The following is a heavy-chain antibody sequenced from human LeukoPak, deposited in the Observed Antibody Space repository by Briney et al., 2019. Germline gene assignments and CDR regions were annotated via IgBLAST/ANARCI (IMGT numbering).Heavy chain of an antibody. V-gene: IGHV1-2*02. J-gene: IGHJ3*02. D-gene: IGHD4-23*01. CDR1: GYTFTGYY. Sequence: ASVKVSCKASGYTFTGYYMHWVRQAPGQGLEWMGWINPNSGGANYAQKFQGRVTMTRDTSISTAYMELSRLRSDDTAVYYCATEGVVTQAFDIWGQGTMVTVSS. CDR3: ATEGVVTQAFDI. CDR2: INPNSGGA.